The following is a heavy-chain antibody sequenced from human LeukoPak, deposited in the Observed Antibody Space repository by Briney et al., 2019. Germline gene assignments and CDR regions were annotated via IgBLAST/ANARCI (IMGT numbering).Heavy chain of an antibody. V-gene: IGHV3-7*01. J-gene: IGHJ5*02. D-gene: IGHD2-15*01. CDR2: IKQDGSEK. Sequence: GGSLRLSCVASGFTFSSYWMSWVRQAPGKGLEWVANIKQDGSEKYYVDSVKGRFTISRDNAKNSLYLQMNSLRAEDTAVYYCARESGYCSGGSCSGWFDPWGQGTLVTVSS. CDR1: GFTFSSYW. CDR3: ARESGYCSGGSCSGWFDP.